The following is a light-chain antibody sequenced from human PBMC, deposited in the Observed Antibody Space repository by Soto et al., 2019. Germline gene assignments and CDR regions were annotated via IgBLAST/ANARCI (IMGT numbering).Light chain of an antibody. CDR3: QRYGSSPQT. V-gene: IGKV3-20*01. CDR1: HSVTSNY. Sequence: EIVLTQSPGTLSLSPGERATLSCRASHSVTSNYLAWYQQKPGQAPRLLIYAASGRASGIPDRFSGSGSGTDFILTISRREPEDFAVYYCQRYGSSPQTFGQGTRVDIK. J-gene: IGKJ1*01. CDR2: AAS.